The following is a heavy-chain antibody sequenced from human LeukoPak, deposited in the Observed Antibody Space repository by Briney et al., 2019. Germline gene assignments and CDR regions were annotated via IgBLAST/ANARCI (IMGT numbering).Heavy chain of an antibody. V-gene: IGHV3-23*01. CDR3: AKGVVYDDAFDI. CDR1: GFTFSTYG. Sequence: PGRSLRLSCAASGFTFSTYGMHWVRQAPGKGLEWVSAISGSGGSTYYADSVKGRFTISRDNSKNTLYLQMNSLRAEDTAVYYCAKGVVYDDAFDIWGQGTMVTVSS. J-gene: IGHJ3*02. D-gene: IGHD2-8*02. CDR2: ISGSGGST.